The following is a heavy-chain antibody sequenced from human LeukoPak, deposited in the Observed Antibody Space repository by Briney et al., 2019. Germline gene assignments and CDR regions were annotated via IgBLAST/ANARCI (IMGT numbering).Heavy chain of an antibody. CDR1: GFTFSSYA. CDR3: ARDRPRTEGELLYGHYYYYYYMDV. CDR2: ISYDGSNK. D-gene: IGHD2-2*02. J-gene: IGHJ6*03. V-gene: IGHV3-30-3*01. Sequence: PGRSLRLSCAASGFTFSSYAMHWVRQAPGKGLEWVAVISYDGSNKYYADSVKGRFTISRDNSKNTLYLQMNSLRAEDTAVYYCARDRPRTEGELLYGHYYYYYYMDVWGKGTTVTVSS.